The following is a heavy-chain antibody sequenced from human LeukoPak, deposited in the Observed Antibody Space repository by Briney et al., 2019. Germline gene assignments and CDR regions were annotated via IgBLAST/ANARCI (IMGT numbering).Heavy chain of an antibody. CDR2: ISSSSSYI. CDR1: GFTFSSYS. CDR3: ARSLSAAGYYFDY. J-gene: IGHJ4*02. D-gene: IGHD6-13*01. Sequence: GGSLRLSCAASGFTFSSYSMNWVRQAPGKGLEWVSSISSSSSYIYYADSVKGRFTISRDNAKNSLYLQMNSLRAEDTAVYYCARSLSAAGYYFDYWGQGTLVTVSS. V-gene: IGHV3-21*01.